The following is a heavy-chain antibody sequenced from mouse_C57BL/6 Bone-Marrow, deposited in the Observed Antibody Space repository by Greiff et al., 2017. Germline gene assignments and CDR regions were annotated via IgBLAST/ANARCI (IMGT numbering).Heavy chain of an antibody. CDR3: TREGYYEYFDV. V-gene: IGHV1-5*01. J-gene: IGHJ1*03. D-gene: IGHD2-3*01. CDR1: GYIFTSYW. CDR2: IYPGNSDT. Sequence: VQLQQSGTVLARPGASVKMSCKTSGYIFTSYWMHWVKQRPGQGLAWIGAIYPGNSDTSYNQKFKGKATLTAVTSASTAYMELSSLTNEDSAVYYCTREGYYEYFDVWGTGTTVTVSS.